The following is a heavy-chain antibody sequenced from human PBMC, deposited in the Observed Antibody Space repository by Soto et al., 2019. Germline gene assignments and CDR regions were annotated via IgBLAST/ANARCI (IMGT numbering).Heavy chain of an antibody. CDR2: INHSGST. D-gene: IGHD3-16*01. J-gene: IGHJ1*01. V-gene: IGHV4-34*01. Sequence: SETLSLTCAVYGGSFSGHSWTWIRQSPGKGLEWIWDINHSGSTHYNPPLKSRLTISLDMSKNHFSLDLRSVTAADTAVYYCVGHFNARGGGHFPHWAQGPPVPVSS. CDR1: GGSFSGHS. CDR3: VGHFNARGGGHFPH.